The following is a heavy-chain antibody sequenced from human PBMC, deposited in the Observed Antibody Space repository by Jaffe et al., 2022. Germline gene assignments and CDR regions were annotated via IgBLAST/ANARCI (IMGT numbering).Heavy chain of an antibody. V-gene: IGHV4-38-2*02. J-gene: IGHJ2*01. CDR1: GYSISSGYY. Sequence: QVQLQESGPGLVKPSETLSLTCAVSGYSISSGYYWGWIRQPPGKGLEWIGSIYHSGSTYYNPSLKSRVTISVDTSKNQFSLKLSSVTAADTAVYYCARDPSTYYYDSSGYPYWYFDLWGRGTLVTVSS. CDR2: IYHSGST. CDR3: ARDPSTYYYDSSGYPYWYFDL. D-gene: IGHD3-22*01.